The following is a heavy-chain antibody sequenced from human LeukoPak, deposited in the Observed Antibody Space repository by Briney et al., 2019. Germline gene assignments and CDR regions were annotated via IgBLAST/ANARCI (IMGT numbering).Heavy chain of an antibody. D-gene: IGHD6-13*01. CDR3: ATDPNPYSSTSGYFDF. V-gene: IGHV1-69*13. Sequence: SVKVSCKASGGTFSSYAISWVRQAPGQGLEWMGGIIPIFGTANYAQKFQGRVTITADESSNTASLDLSSLTSEDTAVYYCATDPNPYSSTSGYFDFWGQGTLVTVSS. CDR2: IIPIFGTA. J-gene: IGHJ4*02. CDR1: GGTFSSYA.